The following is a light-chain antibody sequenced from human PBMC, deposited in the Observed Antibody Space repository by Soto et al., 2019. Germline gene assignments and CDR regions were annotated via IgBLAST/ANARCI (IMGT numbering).Light chain of an antibody. V-gene: IGKV3-20*01. CDR2: GAS. CDR3: QQYGGSPQT. J-gene: IGKJ1*01. CDR1: QSVSNY. Sequence: EIVLTQSPGTLSLSPGERATLSCRASQSVSNYLAWYQQKPGQAPRLLIYGASRRATVIPDRFSGSRSGTDFTLTISRLEPEDFAVYCCQQYGGSPQTFGQGTNGEIK.